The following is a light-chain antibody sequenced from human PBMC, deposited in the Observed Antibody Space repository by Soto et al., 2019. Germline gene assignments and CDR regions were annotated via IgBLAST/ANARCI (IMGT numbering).Light chain of an antibody. CDR2: EVS. CDR1: SSVFGSYNL. CDR3: CSYAGSSLYV. Sequence: QSVLTQPASVPGSPGQSITISCTGTSSVFGSYNLVSWYQQHPGKAPKLMIYEVSKRPSGVSNRFSGSKSGNTASLTISGLQAEDEADYYCCSYAGSSLYVFGTGTKVTVL. J-gene: IGLJ1*01. V-gene: IGLV2-23*02.